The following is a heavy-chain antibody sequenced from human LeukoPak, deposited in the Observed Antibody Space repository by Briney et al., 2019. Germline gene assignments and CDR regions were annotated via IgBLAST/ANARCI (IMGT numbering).Heavy chain of an antibody. Sequence: EPLPLTCTVSGVSISSNYCRSFRQPPARGVQWIVYIYYCGRLNYNLSLKTRATISADTSKNQFSLKRSSVTAADTAVYYRARDRYNIVDGDAGGDYGMDVWGEGTTVTDSS. J-gene: IGHJ6*02. D-gene: IGHD2/OR15-2a*01. CDR3: ARDRYNIVDGDAGGDYGMDV. CDR2: IYYCGRL. CDR1: GVSISSNY. V-gene: IGHV4-59*01.